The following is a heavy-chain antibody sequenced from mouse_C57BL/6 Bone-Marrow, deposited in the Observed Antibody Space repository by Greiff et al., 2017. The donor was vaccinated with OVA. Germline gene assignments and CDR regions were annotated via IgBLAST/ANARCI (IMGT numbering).Heavy chain of an antibody. D-gene: IGHD1-1*01. CDR1: GYSITSGYY. J-gene: IGHJ2*01. CDR3: ARAGSSPFDY. CDR2: ISYDGSN. V-gene: IGHV3-6*01. Sequence: EVQLVESGPGLVKPSQSLSLTCSVTGYSITSGYYWNWIRQFPGNKLEWMGYISYDGSNNYNPSLKNRISITRDTSKNQFFLKLNSVTTEDTATYYCARAGSSPFDYWGQGTTLTVSS.